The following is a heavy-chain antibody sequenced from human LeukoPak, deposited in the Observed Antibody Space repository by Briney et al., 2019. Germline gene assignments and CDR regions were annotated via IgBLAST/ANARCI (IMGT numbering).Heavy chain of an antibody. CDR3: VRPYDFWSGYFSY. D-gene: IGHD3-3*01. V-gene: IGHV7-4-1*02. CDR1: GYTFTNYA. J-gene: IGHJ4*02. CDR2: INTYTGNP. Sequence: ASVKVSCKASGYTFTNYAMNWVRQAPGQGLEWMGWINTYTGNPTYAQGFTGRFVFSLDTSVNTTYLPISSVKAEDTAVYYCVRPYDFWSGYFSYWGQGTLVTVSS.